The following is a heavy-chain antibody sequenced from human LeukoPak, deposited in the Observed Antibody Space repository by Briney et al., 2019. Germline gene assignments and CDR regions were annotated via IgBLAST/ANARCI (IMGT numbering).Heavy chain of an antibody. V-gene: IGHV4-59*01. Sequence: SETLSLTCTVSGGSISSYYWSWIRQPPGKGLEWIGYIYYSGSTNYNPSLKSRVTISVDTSKNQFSLKLSSVTAADTAVYYCARTGYSSSFHYYYYMDVWGKGTTVTISS. J-gene: IGHJ6*03. CDR3: ARTGYSSSFHYYYYMDV. D-gene: IGHD6-13*01. CDR1: GGSISSYY. CDR2: IYYSGST.